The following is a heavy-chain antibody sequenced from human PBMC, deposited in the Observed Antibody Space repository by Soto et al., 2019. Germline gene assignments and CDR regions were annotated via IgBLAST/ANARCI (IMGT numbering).Heavy chain of an antibody. CDR1: GYTFTSSG. D-gene: IGHD2-21*01. J-gene: IGHJ5*02. CDR2: ISAYNGNT. V-gene: IGHV1-18*04. CDR3: ARFNPHNNWFDP. Sequence: ASVKVSCKASGYTFTSSGISWVRRAPGQVLEWMGWISAYNGNTNYAQKLQGRVTMTTDTSTSTAYMELRSLRSDDTAVYYCARFNPHNNWFDPWGQGTLVTVSS.